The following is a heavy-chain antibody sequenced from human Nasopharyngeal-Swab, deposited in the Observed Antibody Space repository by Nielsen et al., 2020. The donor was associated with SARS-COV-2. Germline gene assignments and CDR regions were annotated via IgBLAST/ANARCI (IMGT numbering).Heavy chain of an antibody. CDR1: GGTFSSYA. V-gene: IGHV1-69*01. CDR3: AREPWRIMVYEAERSWFDP. Sequence: VSCQASGGTFSSYAISWVRQAPGQGLGWMGGIIPIFGTANYAQKFQGRVTITADESTSTAYMELSSLRSEDTAVYYCAREPWRIMVYEAERSWFDPWGQGTLVTVSS. J-gene: IGHJ5*02. CDR2: IIPIFGTA. D-gene: IGHD2-8*01.